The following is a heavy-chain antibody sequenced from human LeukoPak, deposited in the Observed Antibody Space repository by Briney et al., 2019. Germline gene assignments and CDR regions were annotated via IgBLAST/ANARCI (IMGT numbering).Heavy chain of an antibody. D-gene: IGHD3-10*01. Sequence: ASVKVSCKASGYTFTSYDINWVRQATGQGLEWMGWMNPKSGNTGYAQKFQGRVTITRNTSISTAYMELSSLRSEDTAVYYCALLWFGDPENWFDPWGQGTLVTVSS. CDR2: MNPKSGNT. CDR3: ALLWFGDPENWFDP. CDR1: GYTFTSYD. J-gene: IGHJ5*02. V-gene: IGHV1-8*01.